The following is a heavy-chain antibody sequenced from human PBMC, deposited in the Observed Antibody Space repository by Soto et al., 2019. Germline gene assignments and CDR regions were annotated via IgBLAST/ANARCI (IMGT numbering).Heavy chain of an antibody. CDR3: ARRHFYGSD. Sequence: EVQLVESGGSLVQPGGSLRLSCAASGFSVSSNYMTWVRQAPGQGLECVSVIYSGGNTYYADSVKGSCTIARDNSKNKLYLQMNNVRAEDTAVYYCARRHFYGSDWGQGTLVTVSS. CDR2: IYSGGNT. D-gene: IGHD3-10*01. CDR1: GFSVSSNY. J-gene: IGHJ4*02. V-gene: IGHV3-66*04.